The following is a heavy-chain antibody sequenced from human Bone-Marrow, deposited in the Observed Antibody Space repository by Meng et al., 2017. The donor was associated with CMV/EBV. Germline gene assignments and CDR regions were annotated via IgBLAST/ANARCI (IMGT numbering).Heavy chain of an antibody. V-gene: IGHV1-18*01. J-gene: IGHJ4*02. CDR2: ISAYNDNT. Sequence: ASVKVSCKASGYTFISYGISWVRQAPGQGREWMGWISAYNDNTNYAQKLQGRVTMTTDTSTSTAYLERRSLRSDYTAVYYCARDVGWELLRRVLDYWGQGTLVTVSS. D-gene: IGHD1-26*01. CDR3: ARDVGWELLRRVLDY. CDR1: GYTFISYG.